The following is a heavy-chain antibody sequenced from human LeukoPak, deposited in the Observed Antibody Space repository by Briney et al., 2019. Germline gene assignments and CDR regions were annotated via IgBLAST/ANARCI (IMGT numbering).Heavy chain of an antibody. J-gene: IGHJ6*03. V-gene: IGHV4-4*07. CDR1: GGSISSYY. CDR2: IYTSGST. CDR3: ARVLHAAAGTAYYYMDV. Sequence: PSETLSLTCTVSGGSISSYYWSRIRQPAGKGLEWIGRIYTSGSTNYNPSLKSRVTMSVDTSKNQFSLKLSSVAAADTAVYYCARVLHAAAGTAYYYMDVWGKGTTVTVSS. D-gene: IGHD6-13*01.